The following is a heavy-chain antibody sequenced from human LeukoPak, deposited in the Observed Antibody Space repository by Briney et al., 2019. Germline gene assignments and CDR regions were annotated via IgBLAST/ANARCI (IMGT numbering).Heavy chain of an antibody. J-gene: IGHJ4*02. Sequence: PGGSLRLSCAASGFTFSSYDMHWVRQATGKGLEWVSAIGTAGDTYYPGSVKGRFTISRENAKNSLYLQMNSLRAGDTAVYYCARGGIVVEFDYWGQGTLVTVSS. CDR3: ARGGIVVEFDY. CDR1: GFTFSSYD. D-gene: IGHD6-19*01. CDR2: IGTAGDT. V-gene: IGHV3-13*01.